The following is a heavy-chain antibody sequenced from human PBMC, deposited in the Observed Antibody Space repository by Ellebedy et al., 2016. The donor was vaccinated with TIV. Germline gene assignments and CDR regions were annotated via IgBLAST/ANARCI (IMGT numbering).Heavy chain of an antibody. Sequence: GSLRLSXTVSGGSISSSSYYWGWIRQPPGKGLEWIGSIYYSGSTYYNPSLKSRVTISVDTSKNQFSLKLSSVTAADTAVYYCASYYDFSPMDVWGKGTTVTVSS. J-gene: IGHJ6*03. D-gene: IGHD3-3*01. CDR3: ASYYDFSPMDV. CDR1: GGSISSSSYY. V-gene: IGHV4-39*01. CDR2: IYYSGST.